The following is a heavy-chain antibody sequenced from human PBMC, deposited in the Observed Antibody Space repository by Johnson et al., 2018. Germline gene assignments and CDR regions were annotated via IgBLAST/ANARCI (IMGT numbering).Heavy chain of an antibody. D-gene: IGHD2-15*01. V-gene: IGHV1-8*01. CDR2: MNPKSGIT. J-gene: IGHJ3*02. Sequence: QLVESGAEVKKPGASVKVSCKASGYTFTSYDINWVRQATGQGLEWLGWMNPKSGITGYAQKFQGRVTMTKNPSINTAYMELSSLRSEDTAVYYCARYCSGGSCHSLFAFDIWGQGTMVTVSS. CDR3: ARYCSGGSCHSLFAFDI. CDR1: GYTFTSYD.